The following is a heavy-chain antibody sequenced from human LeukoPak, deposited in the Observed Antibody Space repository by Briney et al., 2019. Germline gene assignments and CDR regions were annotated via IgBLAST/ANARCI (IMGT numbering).Heavy chain of an antibody. J-gene: IGHJ5*02. CDR3: AKGGQDFDFWWFDL. CDR1: GFSFSDSA. D-gene: IGHD3-3*01. CDR2: ISDTGGRT. V-gene: IGHV3-23*01. Sequence: PGGSLRLSCAASGFSFSDSAVSWVRHSSGEGLKWVSSISDTGGRTYYADSVKGRFTITRDNSRNTVNLQMNSLRAGDTARYYCAKGGQDFDFWWFDLWGQGILVIVSS.